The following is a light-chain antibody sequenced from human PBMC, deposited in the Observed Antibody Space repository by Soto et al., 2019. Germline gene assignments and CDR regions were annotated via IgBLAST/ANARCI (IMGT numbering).Light chain of an antibody. CDR2: DAS. Sequence: DIQMTQSPSSLSASVGDRVTITCQASQDISNYLNWYQQKPGKAPKLLIYDASNLETGVPSRFSGSGSGTDFPFNISSLQPEDIATYYCQQYDNLPPFPFGPGTKVDIK. J-gene: IGKJ3*01. CDR1: QDISNY. CDR3: QQYDNLPPFP. V-gene: IGKV1-33*01.